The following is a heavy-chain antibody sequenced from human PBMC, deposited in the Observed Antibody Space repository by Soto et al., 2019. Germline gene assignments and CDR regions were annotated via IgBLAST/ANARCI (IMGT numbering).Heavy chain of an antibody. J-gene: IGHJ2*01. CDR3: ARKILVSTTRPEYWYFDL. V-gene: IGHV3-23*01. CDR1: GFTFFNYA. Sequence: EVQLLESGGGLVQPGGSLRLSCAGSGFTFFNYAMNWVRQAPGKGLEWVSSISGGGDATFFPDSVRGRFTVSRDNSKNTVTLQMNSLGVEDTAVYYCARKILVSTTRPEYWYFDLWGRGTLVTVSS. CDR2: ISGGGDAT. D-gene: IGHD2-21*01.